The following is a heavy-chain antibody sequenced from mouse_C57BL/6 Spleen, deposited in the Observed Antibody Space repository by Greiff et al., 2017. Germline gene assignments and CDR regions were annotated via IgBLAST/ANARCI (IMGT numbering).Heavy chain of an antibody. CDR2: ISYDGSH. V-gene: IGHV3-6*01. Sequence: EVKLLESGRGFVKPSQSLSLTCSVTGFSLSNGDYWNWIRQFPGKKLEWMGDISYDGSHTYNPALKNRISISRAKSKNQFFLKLNYVTTEDTATAYCARDQSNYVGYFDYWGQGTTLTVSA. CDR1: GFSLSNGDY. J-gene: IGHJ2*01. CDR3: ARDQSNYVGYFDY. D-gene: IGHD2-5*01.